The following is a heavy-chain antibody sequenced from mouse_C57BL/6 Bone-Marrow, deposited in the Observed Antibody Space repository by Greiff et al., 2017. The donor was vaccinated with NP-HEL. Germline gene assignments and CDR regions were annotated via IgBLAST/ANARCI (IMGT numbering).Heavy chain of an antibody. CDR2: IDPSDSYT. J-gene: IGHJ1*03. CDR1: GYTFTSYW. D-gene: IGHD1-1*01. V-gene: IGHV1-59*01. CDR3: ARLHYYGSSHWYFDV. Sequence: VQLQQSGAELVRPGTSVKLSCKASGYTFTSYWMHWVKQRPGQGLEWIGVIDPSDSYTNYNQKFKGKATLTVDTSSSTAYMQLSSLTSEDSAVYYCARLHYYGSSHWYFDVWGTGTTVTVSS.